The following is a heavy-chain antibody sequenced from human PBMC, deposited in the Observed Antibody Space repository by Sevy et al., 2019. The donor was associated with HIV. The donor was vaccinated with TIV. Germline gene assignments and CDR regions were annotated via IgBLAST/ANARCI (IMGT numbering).Heavy chain of an antibody. CDR2: SYYSGST. CDR3: ARHSLDGYNRSNFDY. V-gene: IGHV4-39*01. J-gene: IGHJ4*02. Sequence: KQSQTLSLTCTVSGGSISGSFNYWGWIRQPPGKGLEWIGSSYYSGSTYYNSSLKNRVTISVDTSKNHFSMKLSSVTAADTAVYYCARHSLDGYNRSNFDYWGQGTLVTVSS. CDR1: GGSISGSFNY. D-gene: IGHD1-1*01.